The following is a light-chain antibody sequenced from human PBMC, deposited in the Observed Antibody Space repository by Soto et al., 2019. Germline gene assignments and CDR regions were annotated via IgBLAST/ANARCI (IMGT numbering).Light chain of an antibody. CDR2: RNN. CDR3: AAWDDSLSGYV. CDR1: SSNIGSNY. J-gene: IGLJ1*01. V-gene: IGLV1-47*01. Sequence: QSVLTQPPSASGTPGQRVTISCSGSSSNIGSNYVYWYQQLPGTAPKLLIYRNNQRPSGVPDRFSGSKSGTSASLAISGLRSEDEADYYCAAWDDSLSGYVFGTGPKV.